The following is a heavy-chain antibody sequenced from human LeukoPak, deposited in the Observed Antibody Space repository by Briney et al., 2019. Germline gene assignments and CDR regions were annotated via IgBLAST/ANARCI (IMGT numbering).Heavy chain of an antibody. V-gene: IGHV3-53*01. CDR1: GFTVSSNY. D-gene: IGHD3-10*01. CDR2: IYSGGTT. Sequence: GGSLRLSCAASGFTVSSNYMSWGRQAPGKGLEWVSVIYSGGTTSYADSVKGRFTISRDNSKNTLFLQLNSLGAEDTAVYYCARVSSYGSGSYYHYYFDYWGHGTLVTVSS. CDR3: ARVSSYGSGSYYHYYFDY. J-gene: IGHJ4*01.